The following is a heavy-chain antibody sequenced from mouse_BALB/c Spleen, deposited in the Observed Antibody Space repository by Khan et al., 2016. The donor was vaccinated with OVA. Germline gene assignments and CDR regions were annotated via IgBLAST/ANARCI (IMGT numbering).Heavy chain of an antibody. Sequence: EVQLQESGPGLVKPSQSLSLTCTVTGYSITSDYAWNWIRQFPGNKLEWMVYIKYSGSTSYNPSLKSRISITRNTSKNRFFLQLSSVTTEHTAKYYCARSGTITTVVATDFDYWGQGTTLTVSS. V-gene: IGHV3-2*02. CDR1: GYSITSDYA. CDR2: IKYSGST. D-gene: IGHD1-1*01. J-gene: IGHJ2*01. CDR3: ARSGTITTVVATDFDY.